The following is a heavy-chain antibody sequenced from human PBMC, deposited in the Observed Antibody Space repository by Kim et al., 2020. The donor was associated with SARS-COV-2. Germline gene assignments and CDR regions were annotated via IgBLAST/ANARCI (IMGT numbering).Heavy chain of an antibody. CDR2: NYTSGST. CDR3: VRVTGTTLVYY. J-gene: IGHJ4*02. V-gene: IGHV4-61*02. CDR1: GGSISSGSYY. D-gene: IGHD1-1*01. Sequence: SETLSLTCTVSGGSISSGSYYWSWIRQPAGKGLDWIGRNYTSGSTNYNPSLKSRVTISVDTSKNQFSLKLRSVTAADTAVYYCVRVTGTTLVYYWGQRTLLTVAS.